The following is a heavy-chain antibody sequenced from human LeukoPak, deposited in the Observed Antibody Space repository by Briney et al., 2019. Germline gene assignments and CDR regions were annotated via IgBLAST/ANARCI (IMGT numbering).Heavy chain of an antibody. CDR2: IYYSGST. CDR3: ARAFYYYYMDA. V-gene: IGHV4-59*01. J-gene: IGHJ6*03. Sequence: SETLSLTCTVSGGSISSYYWSWIRQPPGKGLEWIGYIYYSGSTNYNPSLKSRVTISVDTSKNQFSLKLSSVTAADTAVYYCARAFYYYYMDAWGKGTTVTVSS. CDR1: GGSISSYY.